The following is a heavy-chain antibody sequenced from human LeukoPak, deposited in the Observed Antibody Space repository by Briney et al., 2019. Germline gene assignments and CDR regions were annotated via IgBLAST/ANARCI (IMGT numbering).Heavy chain of an antibody. V-gene: IGHV4-34*01. CDR2: INHSGST. Sequence: PSETLSLTCAVYGGSFSGYYWSWIRQPPGKGLEWIGEINHSGSTNYNPSLKRRVTISVDTSKNQFSLKLSSVTAADTAVYYCARLGGGSTSLPFDYWGQGTLVTVSS. CDR3: ARLGGGSTSLPFDY. J-gene: IGHJ4*02. CDR1: GGSFSGYY. D-gene: IGHD2-2*01.